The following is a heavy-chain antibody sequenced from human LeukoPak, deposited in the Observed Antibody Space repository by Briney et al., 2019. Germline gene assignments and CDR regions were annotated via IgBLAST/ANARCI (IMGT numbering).Heavy chain of an antibody. CDR3: AKVGRSAAAVYYFDY. J-gene: IGHJ4*02. D-gene: IGHD6-13*01. CDR1: GFTFSSYG. V-gene: IGHV3-30*02. CDR2: IRYDGSNK. Sequence: GGSLRLSCAASGFTFSSYGMHWVRQAPGKGLEWVAFIRYDGSNKYYADSVKGRFTISRDNSKNTLYLQMNSLRAEDTAVYYCAKVGRSAAAVYYFDYWGQGTLVTVSS.